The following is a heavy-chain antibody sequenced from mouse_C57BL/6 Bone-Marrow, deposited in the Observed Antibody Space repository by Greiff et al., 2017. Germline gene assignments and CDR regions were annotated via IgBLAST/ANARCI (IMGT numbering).Heavy chain of an antibody. CDR2: IYPRNGNT. CDR3: ARGAVFDY. Sequence: VQRQQPGAELVRPGASVKLSCKASGYTFTSYGIHWVKQRPGQGLEWIGEIYPRNGNTYYNEKFKGKATLTAEKSSSTAYMELRSLTSEDSAVYFCARGAVFDYWGQGTTLTVSS. V-gene: IGHV1-81*01. J-gene: IGHJ2*01. CDR1: GYTFTSYG.